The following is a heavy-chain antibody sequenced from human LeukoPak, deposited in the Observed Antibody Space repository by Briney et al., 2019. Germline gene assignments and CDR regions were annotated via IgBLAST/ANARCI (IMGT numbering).Heavy chain of an antibody. D-gene: IGHD3-22*01. CDR1: GYTFTGYY. Sequence: ASVKVSCKASGYTFTGYYMHWVRQAPGQGLEWMGWINPNSGGTNYAQKFQGRVTMTRDTSISTAYMELSRLRSDDTAVYYCARGEEHYYDSSGYCVGGPWGQGTRVTVSS. J-gene: IGHJ1*01. CDR3: ARGEEHYYDSSGYCVGGP. CDR2: INPNSGGT. V-gene: IGHV1-2*02.